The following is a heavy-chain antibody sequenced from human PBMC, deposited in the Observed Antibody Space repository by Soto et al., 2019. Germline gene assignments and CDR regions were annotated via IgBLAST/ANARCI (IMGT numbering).Heavy chain of an antibody. V-gene: IGHV3-48*01. Sequence: GGSLRLSCAASGFTFSSYSMNWVRQAPGKGLEWVSYISSSSSTIYYADSVKGRFTISRDNAKNSLYLQMNSLRAEDTAVYYCARGALVGDDFWSGSPPGVFDYWGQGTLVTVSS. CDR1: GFTFSSYS. J-gene: IGHJ4*02. CDR3: ARGALVGDDFWSGSPPGVFDY. CDR2: ISSSSSTI. D-gene: IGHD3-3*01.